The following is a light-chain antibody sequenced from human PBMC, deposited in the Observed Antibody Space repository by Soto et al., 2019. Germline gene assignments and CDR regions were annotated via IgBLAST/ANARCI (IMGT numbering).Light chain of an antibody. CDR3: QQSYSTPYT. V-gene: IGKV1-39*01. CDR2: ASS. Sequence: DIQMTQSTSSLSASVGDRITITCRASQSITTYLNWYQQRPGKVPKLLIYASSCLQSGVPSRFSGSGSGTNFSLTISSLQPEDFATYYCQQSYSTPYTFGQGA. J-gene: IGKJ2*01. CDR1: QSITTY.